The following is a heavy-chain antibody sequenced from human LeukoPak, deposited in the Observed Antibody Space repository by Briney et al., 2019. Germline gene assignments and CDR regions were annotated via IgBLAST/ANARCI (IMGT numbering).Heavy chain of an antibody. V-gene: IGHV3-66*04. D-gene: IGHD3-9*01. J-gene: IGHJ4*02. CDR3: ARPGFYDILTGYA. Sequence: PGGSLRLSCAASGFTVTSDYMSWVRQAPGKGLEWVSAVYSDGNTYYADSVKGRFTIFRDTSKNTVYLQMNSLRAEDTAVYYCARPGFYDILTGYAWGQGTLVTVSS. CDR2: VYSDGNT. CDR1: GFTVTSDY.